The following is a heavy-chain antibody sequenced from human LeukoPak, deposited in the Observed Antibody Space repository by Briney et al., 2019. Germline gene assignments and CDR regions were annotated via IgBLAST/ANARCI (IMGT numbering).Heavy chain of an antibody. CDR1: GFTFSSYA. V-gene: IGHV3-23*01. Sequence: GGSLRLSCAASGFTFSSYAMSWVRQAPGKGREWVSAISGSGGSTYYADSVKGRFTISRDNSKNTLYLQMNSLRAEDTAVYYCAKDPLVAAAGPNWFDPWGQGTLVTVSS. CDR2: ISGSGGST. J-gene: IGHJ5*02. CDR3: AKDPLVAAAGPNWFDP. D-gene: IGHD6-13*01.